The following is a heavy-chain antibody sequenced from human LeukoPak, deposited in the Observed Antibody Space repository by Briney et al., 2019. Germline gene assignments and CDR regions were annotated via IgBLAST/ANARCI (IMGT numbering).Heavy chain of an antibody. CDR3: ARELVVVVPAAMSDYYYGMDV. J-gene: IGHJ6*02. Sequence: ASVKVSCKASGYTFTGYYMHWVRQAPGQGLEWMGWINPNSGGTNYAQKFQGRVTMTRGTSISTAYMELSRLRSDDTAVYYCARELVVVVPAAMSDYYYGMDVWGQGTTVTVSS. V-gene: IGHV1-2*02. CDR2: INPNSGGT. CDR1: GYTFTGYY. D-gene: IGHD2-2*01.